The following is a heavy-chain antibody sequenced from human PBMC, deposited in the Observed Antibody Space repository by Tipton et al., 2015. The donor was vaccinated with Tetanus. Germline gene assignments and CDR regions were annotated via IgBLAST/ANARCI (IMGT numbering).Heavy chain of an antibody. D-gene: IGHD6-19*01. CDR3: ARWIAVTGTDFDF. Sequence: TLSLTCTVSGGSISSSSYYWGWIRQPPGKGLEWIGSIYYSGSTYYNPSLKSRVTISVDTSNNQFSLKLSSVTAADTAMYYCARWIAVTGTDFDFWGQGTLVTVSS. V-gene: IGHV4-39*01. J-gene: IGHJ4*02. CDR2: IYYSGST. CDR1: GGSISSSSYY.